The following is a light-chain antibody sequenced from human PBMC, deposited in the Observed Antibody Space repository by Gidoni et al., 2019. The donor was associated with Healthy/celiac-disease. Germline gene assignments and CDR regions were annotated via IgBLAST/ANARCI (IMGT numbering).Light chain of an antibody. CDR2: GAS. CDR3: QQYGSSPPFT. CDR1: QRGSSSY. V-gene: IGKV3-20*01. Sequence: ETVLTQSTGTLSLSPGERATLSCRASQRGSSSYLAGYHQKPGQAPRLLIYGASSRATGIPDRFSGSGSGTDLTLTISRLEPADFAVSYCQQYGSSPPFTFGQGTRLEIK. J-gene: IGKJ5*01.